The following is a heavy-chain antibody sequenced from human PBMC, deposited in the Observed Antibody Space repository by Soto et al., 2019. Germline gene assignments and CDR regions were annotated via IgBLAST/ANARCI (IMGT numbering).Heavy chain of an antibody. CDR2: IYYSGST. V-gene: IGHV4-59*01. Sequence: SETLSLTCTVSGGSISSYYWSWIRQPPGKGLEWIGYIYYSGSTNYNPSLKSRVTISVDTSKNQFSLKLSSVTAADTAVYYCARGLSDYDFWTNWFDPWGQGTLVTVSS. CDR1: GGSISSYY. J-gene: IGHJ5*02. D-gene: IGHD3-3*01. CDR3: ARGLSDYDFWTNWFDP.